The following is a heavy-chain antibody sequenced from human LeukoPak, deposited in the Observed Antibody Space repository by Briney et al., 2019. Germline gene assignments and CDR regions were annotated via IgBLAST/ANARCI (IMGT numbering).Heavy chain of an antibody. J-gene: IGHJ3*01. Sequence: PGGSLGFSCAAPGFTFSTYAMTWVRQAAEKGLEWVSIINAGGGETYYADSVKGRFTISRDNSKNTLYLQMNSLRVEDTAVYYCGRDPNGDYFGAFEFWGQETLVTVSA. CDR2: INAGGGET. V-gene: IGHV3-23*01. CDR3: GRDPNGDYFGAFEF. D-gene: IGHD4-17*01. CDR1: GFTFSTYA.